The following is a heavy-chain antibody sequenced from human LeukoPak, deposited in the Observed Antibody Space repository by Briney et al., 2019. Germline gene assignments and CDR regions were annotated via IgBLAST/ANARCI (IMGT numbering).Heavy chain of an antibody. CDR2: IYYSGST. J-gene: IGHJ4*02. CDR3: ARHGNYYDSSGYNYYFDY. CDR1: GGSMSSSSYY. D-gene: IGHD3-22*01. V-gene: IGHV4-39*01. Sequence: SETLSLTCTVSGGSMSSSSYYWGWIRQPPGKGLEWVGRIYYSGSTYYNPSLKSRVTISVDTSKNHLSLKLSSVTAADTAVYYCARHGNYYDSSGYNYYFDYWGQGTLGTVSS.